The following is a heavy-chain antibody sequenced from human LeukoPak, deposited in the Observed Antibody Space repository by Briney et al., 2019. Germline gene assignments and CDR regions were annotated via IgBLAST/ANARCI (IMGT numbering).Heavy chain of an antibody. D-gene: IGHD2-8*01. J-gene: IGHJ1*01. CDR2: ISLRGLT. V-gene: IGHV4-4*02. CDR3: ARKTRYLCC. CDR1: GGSISSTDL. Sequence: SETLSLTCRVSGGSISSTDLWCWDRQPPGQGLEWIGEISLRGLTNYNPSLRSRLTMSLDEPKNQFSLKLNSVTAADTAVYYCARKTRYLCCWGRGTLVAVSS.